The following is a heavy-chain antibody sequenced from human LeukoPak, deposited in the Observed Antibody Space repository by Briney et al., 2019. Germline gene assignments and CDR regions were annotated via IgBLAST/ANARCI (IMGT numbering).Heavy chain of an antibody. CDR1: GGAFNNSA. D-gene: IGHD4-17*01. CDR3: ARDVHGDYGSGWFDP. Sequence: SVKVSCKPSGGAFNNSAISWVRQAPGQGLEWLGGIMPLFGTAGYAQKFQGRVTITKDESTRTVYLELTSLTSDDTAVYYCARDVHGDYGSGWFDPWGQGTLVSVSS. J-gene: IGHJ5*02. CDR2: IMPLFGTA. V-gene: IGHV1-69*05.